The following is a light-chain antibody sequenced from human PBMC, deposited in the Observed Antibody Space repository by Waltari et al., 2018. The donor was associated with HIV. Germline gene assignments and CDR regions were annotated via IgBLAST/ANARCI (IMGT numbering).Light chain of an antibody. Sequence: SALTQPASVSGSPGQSITISCTGTNSDIGGYNYVSWYQQHPGKAPKLLIYEVTHRPSGISYRFSGSKSGNTASMTISGLQAEDEADYYCSSYTTTTTILFGGGTKVTVL. CDR1: NSDIGGYNY. CDR3: SSYTTTTTIL. V-gene: IGLV2-14*01. CDR2: EVT. J-gene: IGLJ3*02.